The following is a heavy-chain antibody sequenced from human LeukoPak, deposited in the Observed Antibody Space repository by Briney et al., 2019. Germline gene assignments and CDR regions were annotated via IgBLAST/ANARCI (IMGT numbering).Heavy chain of an antibody. CDR3: ARELDCSSTSCQLKYYYYYYGMDV. J-gene: IGHJ6*02. CDR1: RFTFSSYA. V-gene: IGHV3-30-3*01. Sequence: GGSLRLSCAASRFTFSSYAMHWVRQAPGKGLEWVAVISYDGSNKYYADSVKGRFTISRDNSKNTLYLQMNSLRAEDTAVYYCARELDCSSTSCQLKYYYYYYGMDVWGQGTTVTVSS. CDR2: ISYDGSNK. D-gene: IGHD2-2*01.